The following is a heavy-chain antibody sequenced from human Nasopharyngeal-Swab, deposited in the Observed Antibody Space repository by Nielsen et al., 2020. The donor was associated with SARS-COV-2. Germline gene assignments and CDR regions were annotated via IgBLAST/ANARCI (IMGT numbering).Heavy chain of an antibody. CDR1: GGSISSGGYY. D-gene: IGHD6-13*01. CDR3: ARDLRSSSWDALSL. CDR2: IYYSGST. Sequence: SETLSLTCTVSGGSISSGGYYWSWIRQHPGKGLEWIGYIYYSGSTYYNPSLKSRVTISVDTSKNQFSLKLSSVTAADTAVYYCARDLRSSSWDALSLWGQGTMVTVPS. V-gene: IGHV4-31*03. J-gene: IGHJ3*01.